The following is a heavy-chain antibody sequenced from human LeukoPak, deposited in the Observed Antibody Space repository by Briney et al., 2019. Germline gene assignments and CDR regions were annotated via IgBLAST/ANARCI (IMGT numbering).Heavy chain of an antibody. CDR1: GYTFTSYG. D-gene: IGHD1-26*01. J-gene: IGHJ6*03. Sequence: GASVKVSCKASGYTFTSYGISWVRQAAGHGLKWMGWISVYNGITNYAQKLQGRFTMTTDTSTSTAYMELRSLRSDDTAVYYCAREGPVGVSYYSYYYYYMDVWGKGTTVTVSS. CDR2: ISVYNGIT. CDR3: AREGPVGVSYYSYYYYYMDV. V-gene: IGHV1-18*01.